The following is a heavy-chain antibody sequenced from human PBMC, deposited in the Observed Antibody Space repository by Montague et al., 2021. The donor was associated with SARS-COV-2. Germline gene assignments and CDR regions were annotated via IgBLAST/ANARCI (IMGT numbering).Heavy chain of an antibody. CDR3: ATQEDPSGWIPGPFDF. CDR2: INYGETT. D-gene: IGHD6-19*01. V-gene: IGHV4-39*01. J-gene: IGHJ4*02. CDR1: GDSISSSSNY. Sequence: SETLSLTCTVSGDSISSSSNYWGWIRQSPGKGLEWIGSINYGETTYYNPSLKSRLTISVDTSKNQLSLTLTSVTAADTAVYYCATQEDPSGWIPGPFDFWGQGTLLSVSS.